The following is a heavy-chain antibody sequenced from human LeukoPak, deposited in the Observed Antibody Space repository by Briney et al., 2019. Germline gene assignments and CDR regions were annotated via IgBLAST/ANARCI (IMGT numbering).Heavy chain of an antibody. CDR1: GFTFSTFA. Sequence: GGSLRLSCAASGFTFSTFAMNWVRRAPGKGLEWVSVITDSGGKTYYADSVKGRFIISGDNSQNTLYLQMNSLRVEDTAVYYCANRAWLDSWGQGTLVTVSS. J-gene: IGHJ4*02. D-gene: IGHD5-12*01. CDR3: ANRAWLDS. V-gene: IGHV3-23*01. CDR2: ITDSGGKT.